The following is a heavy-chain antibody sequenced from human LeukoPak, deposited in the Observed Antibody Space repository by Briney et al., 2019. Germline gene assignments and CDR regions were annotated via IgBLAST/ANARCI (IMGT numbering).Heavy chain of an antibody. CDR2: IIPIFGTA. J-gene: IGHJ4*02. D-gene: IGHD3-10*01. Sequence: SVKVSCKASGGTFSSYAISWVRQAPGQGLEWMGRIIPIFGTAKYAQKFQGRVTITTDESTSTAYMELSSLRSEDTAVYYCARDYYGSGSWGSTYYYFDYWGQGTLVTVSS. CDR1: GGTFSSYA. CDR3: ARDYYGSGSWGSTYYYFDY. V-gene: IGHV1-69*05.